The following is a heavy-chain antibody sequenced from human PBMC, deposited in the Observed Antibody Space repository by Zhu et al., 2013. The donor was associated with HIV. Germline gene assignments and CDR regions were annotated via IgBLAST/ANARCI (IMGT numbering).Heavy chain of an antibody. CDR3: ARDVRGIAAAGPYYYGMDV. CDR2: SSGHNGNS. V-gene: IGHV1-18*01. J-gene: IGHJ6*02. Sequence: QVQLVQSGVEVKKPGASVKVSCKTSGYIFTQYGVTWVRQAPGQGLEWVGWSSGHNGNSNSAQKFRGRVTMTTDTSTSTAYMELRSLRSDDTAVYYCARDVRGIAAAGPYYYGMDVWGQGTTVTVSS. D-gene: IGHD6-13*01. CDR1: GYIFTQYG.